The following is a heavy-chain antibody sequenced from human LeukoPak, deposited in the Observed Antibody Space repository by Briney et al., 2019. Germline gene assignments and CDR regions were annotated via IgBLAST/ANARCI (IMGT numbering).Heavy chain of an antibody. CDR3: ARGRTYYDILTGMQPSYYMDV. V-gene: IGHV4-4*07. CDR2: IYTSGST. CDR1: GGSISSYY. D-gene: IGHD3-9*01. J-gene: IGHJ6*03. Sequence: SETLSLTCTVSGGSISSYYWSWIRQPAGKGLEWIGRIYTSGSTNYNPSLKSRVTMPVDTSKNQFSLKLSSVTAADTAVYYCARGRTYYDILTGMQPSYYMDVWGKGTTVTVSS.